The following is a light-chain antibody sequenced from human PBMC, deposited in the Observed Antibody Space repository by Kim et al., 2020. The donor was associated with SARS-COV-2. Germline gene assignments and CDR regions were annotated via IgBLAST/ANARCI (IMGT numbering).Light chain of an antibody. Sequence: SPGDSATLSCRADQSFTSSYLAWYQQKPGQAPRLLIYDASSRATGIPDRFSGSGSGTDFTLTISRLEPEDFAVYYCQQYGSSPWTFGQGTKVDIK. CDR2: DAS. CDR1: QSFTSSY. V-gene: IGKV3-20*01. CDR3: QQYGSSPWT. J-gene: IGKJ1*01.